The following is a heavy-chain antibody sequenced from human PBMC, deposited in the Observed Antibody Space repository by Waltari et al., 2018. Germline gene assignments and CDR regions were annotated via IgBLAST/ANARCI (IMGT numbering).Heavy chain of an antibody. D-gene: IGHD3-16*01. J-gene: IGHJ4*02. CDR1: GGSISSYY. CDR2: IYYSGST. CDR3: ARERDYLDY. Sequence: QVQLQESGPGLVKPSETLSLTCTVSGGSISSYYWSWIRQPPGKGLEWIGYIYYSGSTNYNPSLKSRVTISVDTSKNQFSLKLSSVTAADTAVYYCARERDYLDYWGQGTLVTVSS. V-gene: IGHV4-59*01.